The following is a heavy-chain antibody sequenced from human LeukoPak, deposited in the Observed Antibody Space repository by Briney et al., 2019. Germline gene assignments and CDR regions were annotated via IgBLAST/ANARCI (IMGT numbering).Heavy chain of an antibody. V-gene: IGHV3-7*02. CDR1: GFTFSGYW. Sequence: GGSLRLSCAASGFTFSGYWMTWVRQPPGKGLEWVANMRGDGSAIYYVDSVKGRFTISRDNAKNSLYLQMNSLRAEDTAIYHCARTTDLDFWGQGTLVTVSS. CDR2: MRGDGSAI. D-gene: IGHD4-17*01. CDR3: ARTTDLDF. J-gene: IGHJ4*02.